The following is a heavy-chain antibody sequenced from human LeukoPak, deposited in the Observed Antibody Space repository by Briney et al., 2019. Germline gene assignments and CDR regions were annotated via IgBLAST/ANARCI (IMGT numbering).Heavy chain of an antibody. CDR1: EFTFSRFA. CDR3: AKPSIPARPFLTYLYYYLDV. V-gene: IGHV3-23*01. Sequence: GGSLRLSCVASEFTFSRFAMSWVRQAPGRGLEWISSVSGTGGKTHYTDSVKGRFTISRDNSKNTLYLHMSALRAADTAVYYCAKPSIPARPFLTYLYYYLDVWGEGTTVIVSS. J-gene: IGHJ6*03. D-gene: IGHD6-6*01. CDR2: VSGTGGKT.